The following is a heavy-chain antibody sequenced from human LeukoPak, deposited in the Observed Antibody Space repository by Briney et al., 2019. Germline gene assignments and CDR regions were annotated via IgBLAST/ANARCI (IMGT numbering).Heavy chain of an antibody. Sequence: ASVKVSCKASGYTFTSYYIHWVRQAPGQGLEWMGIINPSGGSTSYAQQSQGRVTMTRDTSMSTVYMELSSLRSEDTAVYYCARVFAAAGTGAIGYWGQGTLVTVSS. V-gene: IGHV1-46*01. CDR3: ARVFAAAGTGAIGY. J-gene: IGHJ4*02. CDR2: INPSGGST. D-gene: IGHD6-13*01. CDR1: GYTFTSYY.